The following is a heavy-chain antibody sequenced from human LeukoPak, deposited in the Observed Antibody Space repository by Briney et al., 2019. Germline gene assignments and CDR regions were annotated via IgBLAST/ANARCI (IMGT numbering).Heavy chain of an antibody. V-gene: IGHV4-39*01. J-gene: IGHJ4*02. D-gene: IGHD3-3*01. CDR2: ISYRGST. CDR3: ARSGLEWLLLYYFDY. Sequence: SETLSLTCTVSGGSISSSNYYWGWIRQPPGKGLEWIGSISYRGSTYYNPSLKSRLTISVDTSKNQFSLKLSSVTAADTAVYYCARSGLEWLLLYYFDYWGQGTLVTVSS. CDR1: GGSISSSNYY.